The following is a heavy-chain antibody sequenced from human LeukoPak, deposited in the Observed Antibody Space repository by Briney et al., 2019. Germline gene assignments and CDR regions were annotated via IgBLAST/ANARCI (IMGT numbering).Heavy chain of an antibody. Sequence: GASVKVSCKVSGYTLTELSMHWVRQAPGKGLEWMGGFDPEDGETIYAQKFQGRVTMTEDTSTDTAYMELSSLRSEDTAVYYCATSIAVYKSDAFDIWGQGTMVTVSS. V-gene: IGHV1-24*01. CDR2: FDPEDGET. CDR3: ATSIAVYKSDAFDI. CDR1: GYTLTELS. D-gene: IGHD6-19*01. J-gene: IGHJ3*02.